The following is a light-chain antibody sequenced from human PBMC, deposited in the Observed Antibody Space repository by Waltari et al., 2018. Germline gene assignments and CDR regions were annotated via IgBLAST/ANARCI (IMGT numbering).Light chain of an antibody. J-gene: IGKJ2*01. Sequence: DIVMTQSPDSLAVSLGERATINCKSSQNILYNSNNKNYLAWFQQKPGQPPNPLISRASTRESGVPDRFSGGGSGTDFTLTISSLQAEDRAVYFCQQYYSTPHTFGQGTKLEI. CDR3: QQYYSTPHT. CDR2: RAS. V-gene: IGKV4-1*01. CDR1: QNILYNSNNKNY.